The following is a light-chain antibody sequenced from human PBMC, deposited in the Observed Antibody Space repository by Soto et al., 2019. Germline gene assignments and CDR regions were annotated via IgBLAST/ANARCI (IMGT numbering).Light chain of an antibody. V-gene: IGLV2-8*01. Sequence: QSALTQPPSASGSPGQPVTLSCTGTSSDVGGYNYVSWYQHHPGKAPKLMIYEVSKRPSGVPDRFSGSKYGNSASLTVSGLQSEDEADYYCRSYAGSNNYVFGTGTKVTVL. CDR3: RSYAGSNNYV. J-gene: IGLJ1*01. CDR2: EVS. CDR1: SSDVGGYNY.